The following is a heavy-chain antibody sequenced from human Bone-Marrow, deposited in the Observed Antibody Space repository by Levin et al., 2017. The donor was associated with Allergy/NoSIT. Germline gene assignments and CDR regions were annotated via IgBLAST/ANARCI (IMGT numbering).Heavy chain of an antibody. V-gene: IGHV3-23*01. CDR3: AKGAGWVAGAVGLI. CDR1: GFTFSSYA. Sequence: VASVKVSCAASGFTFSSYAMSWVRQAPGKGLDWVSAISGSGTSTYYADSVKGRFTISRDNSMTTLYLQMNSLRAEDTAVYYCAKGAGWVAGAVGLIWGQGTLVTVSS. D-gene: IGHD6-19*01. CDR2: ISGSGTST. J-gene: IGHJ4*02.